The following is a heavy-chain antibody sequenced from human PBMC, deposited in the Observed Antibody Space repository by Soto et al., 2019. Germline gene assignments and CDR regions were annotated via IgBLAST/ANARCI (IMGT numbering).Heavy chain of an antibody. D-gene: IGHD3-3*01. V-gene: IGHV3-30*18. CDR3: AKGPIFGVVIDFDY. CDR1: GFTFSSYG. Sequence: SLRLSCAASGFTFSSYGMHWVRQAPGKGLEWVAVISYDGSNKYYADSVKGRFTISRDNSKNTLYLQMNSLRAEDTAVYYCAKGPIFGVVIDFDYWGQGTLVTVSS. J-gene: IGHJ4*02. CDR2: ISYDGSNK.